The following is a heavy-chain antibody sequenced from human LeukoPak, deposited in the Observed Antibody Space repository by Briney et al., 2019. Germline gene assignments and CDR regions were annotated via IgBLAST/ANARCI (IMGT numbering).Heavy chain of an antibody. CDR1: GFTFSSYG. CDR2: IWYDGSNK. Sequence: GGSLRLSCAASGFTFSSYGMHWVRQAPGKGLEWVAVIWYDGSNKYYADSVEGRFTISRDNSKNTLYLQMNSLRAEDTAVYYCARVMSNYLHYYYYYGMDVWGQGTTVTVSS. J-gene: IGHJ6*02. CDR3: ARVMSNYLHYYYYYGMDV. V-gene: IGHV3-33*01. D-gene: IGHD4-11*01.